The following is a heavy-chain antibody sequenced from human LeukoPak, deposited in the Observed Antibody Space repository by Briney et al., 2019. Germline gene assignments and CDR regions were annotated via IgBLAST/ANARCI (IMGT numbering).Heavy chain of an antibody. Sequence: GGSLRLSCAASGFTFSNSAMSWVRQAPGKRLEWVSSISGSGVNTYYADSVKGRFTNFRDNSKNTLYLQMNSLRVEDTAVYYCAKEIVPPSGYYFDYWGQGTLVTVSS. J-gene: IGHJ4*02. D-gene: IGHD6-6*01. CDR1: GFTFSNSA. CDR2: ISGSGVNT. CDR3: AKEIVPPSGYYFDY. V-gene: IGHV3-23*01.